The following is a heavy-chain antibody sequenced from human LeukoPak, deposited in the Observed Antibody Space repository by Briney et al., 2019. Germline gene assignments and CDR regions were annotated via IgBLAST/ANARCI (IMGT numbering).Heavy chain of an antibody. CDR3: ARDHCVSSGCYEDYYYGMDV. V-gene: IGHV1-24*01. D-gene: IGHD2-2*01. Sequence: ASVKVSCKVSGYTLTELSIHWVRQAPGKGLEWMGGFDPEDGETLYAQKFQGRVTMTEDTSTDTAYMELSSLRSEDTAVYFCARDHCVSSGCYEDYYYGMDVWGRGTTVTVSS. CDR2: FDPEDGET. CDR1: GYTLTELS. J-gene: IGHJ6*02.